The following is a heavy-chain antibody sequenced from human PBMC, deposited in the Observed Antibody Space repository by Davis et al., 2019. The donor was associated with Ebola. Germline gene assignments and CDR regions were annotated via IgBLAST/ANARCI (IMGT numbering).Heavy chain of an antibody. CDR2: IYTNGVT. CDR1: GGSVSGYY. J-gene: IGHJ3*02. CDR3: ARAASVTTGPREAYDI. D-gene: IGHD4-17*01. Sequence: PGGSLRLSCTVSGGSVSGYYWSWIRQPAGKGLEWIGRIYTNGVTNYNPSLKSRVTMSIDTSKNQFSLKLSSVTAADTALYYCARAASVTTGPREAYDIWGQGTVITVSS. V-gene: IGHV4-4*07.